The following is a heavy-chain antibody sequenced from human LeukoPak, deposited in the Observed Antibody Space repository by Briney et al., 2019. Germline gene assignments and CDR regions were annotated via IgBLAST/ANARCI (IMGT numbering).Heavy chain of an antibody. D-gene: IGHD3-16*02. CDR1: GFTFSTYW. V-gene: IGHV4-34*01. J-gene: IGHJ4*02. CDR2: INHSGST. CDR3: ARGNRRNFFDY. Sequence: GSLRLSCAASGFTFSTYWMSWVRQPPGKGLEWIGEINHSGSTNYNPSLKSRVTISVDTSKNQFSLKLSSVTAADTAVYYCARGNRRNFFDYWGQGTLVTVSS.